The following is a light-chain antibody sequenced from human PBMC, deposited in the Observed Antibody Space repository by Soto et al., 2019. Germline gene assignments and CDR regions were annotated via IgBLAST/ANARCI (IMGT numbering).Light chain of an antibody. J-gene: IGLJ1*01. Sequence: QSVLTQPPSAYGSPGQSVTISCTGTKNDIGVYDFVSWYQHHPGKAPRLIIYEVVQRPSGVPDRFSGSKSGNTASLTVAWLQAADEAYYFCLSYAGSNTYVFGSGTKLTVL. V-gene: IGLV2-8*01. CDR3: LSYAGSNTYV. CDR2: EVV. CDR1: KNDIGVYDF.